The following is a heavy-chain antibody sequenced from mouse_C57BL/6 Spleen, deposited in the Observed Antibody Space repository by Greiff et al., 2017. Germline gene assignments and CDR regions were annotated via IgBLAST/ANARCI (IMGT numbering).Heavy chain of an antibody. CDR1: GYTFTSYW. Sequence: QVQLQQPGAELVMPGASVKLSCKASGYTFTSYWMHWVKQRPGQGLEWIGEIDPSDSYTNYNQKFKGKSTLTVDKSSSTAYMQLSSLTSEDSAVYYCASLYDGYDYWGQGTTRTVSS. CDR3: ASLYDGYDY. J-gene: IGHJ2*01. D-gene: IGHD2-3*01. V-gene: IGHV1-69*01. CDR2: IDPSDSYT.